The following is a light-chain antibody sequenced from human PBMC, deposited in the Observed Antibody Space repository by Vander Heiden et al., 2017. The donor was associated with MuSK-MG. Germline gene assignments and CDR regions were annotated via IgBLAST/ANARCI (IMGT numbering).Light chain of an antibody. J-gene: IGKJ4*01. Sequence: QLTQSPSSLSASVGDRVTITCRASQGISSYLACDQQKPGKAPKLLIYAAYTLQSGVQSRFSGSGSGTDFTLTSSSLQTEDFENYYCQQLNSYPFGGGTKVEIK. CDR3: QQLNSYP. V-gene: IGKV1-9*01. CDR2: AAY. CDR1: QGISSY.